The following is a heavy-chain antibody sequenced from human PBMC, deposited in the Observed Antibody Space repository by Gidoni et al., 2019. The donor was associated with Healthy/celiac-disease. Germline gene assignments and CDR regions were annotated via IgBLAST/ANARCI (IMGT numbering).Heavy chain of an antibody. J-gene: IGHJ5*02. CDR3: ARDGCSGGSCFSIGGEFDP. D-gene: IGHD2-15*01. V-gene: IGHV3-74*01. CDR2: IKSDGSST. Sequence: EVQLVESGGGLVQPGGSLRLSCAASGFPFSSYWMHCVRQAPGKGLVWVSSIKSDGSSTSYADSVKGRLAISRDNAKNTLYLQMNSLRAEDTAVYYCARDGCSGGSCFSIGGEFDPWGQGILVTVSS. CDR1: GFPFSSYW.